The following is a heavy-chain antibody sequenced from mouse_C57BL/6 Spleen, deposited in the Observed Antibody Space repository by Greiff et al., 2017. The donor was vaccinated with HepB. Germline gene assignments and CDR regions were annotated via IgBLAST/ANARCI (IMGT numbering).Heavy chain of an antibody. V-gene: IGHV1-64*01. CDR3: ARNGYYGVDAMDY. Sequence: QVQLQQPGAELVKPGASVKLSCKASGYTFTSYWMHWVKQRPGQGLEWIGMIHPNSGSTNYNEKFKSKATLTVDKSSSTAYMQLSSLTSEDSAVYYCARNGYYGVDAMDYWGQGTSVTVSS. CDR2: IHPNSGST. J-gene: IGHJ4*01. D-gene: IGHD2-3*01. CDR1: GYTFTSYW.